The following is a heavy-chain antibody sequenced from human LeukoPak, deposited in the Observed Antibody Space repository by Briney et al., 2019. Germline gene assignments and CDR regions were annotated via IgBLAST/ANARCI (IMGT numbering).Heavy chain of an antibody. J-gene: IGHJ4*02. CDR2: INSDGSST. CDR1: GFTFSSYW. D-gene: IGHD7-27*01. CDR3: ARGASGWGSLDS. Sequence: GGSLRLSCAASGFTFSSYWMHWVRQAPGKGLVWVSRINSDGSSTNYADSVKGRFTISRDNAKNTLYLQVKSLRAEDTAVYYCARGASGWGSLDSWGQGTLVTVSS. V-gene: IGHV3-74*01.